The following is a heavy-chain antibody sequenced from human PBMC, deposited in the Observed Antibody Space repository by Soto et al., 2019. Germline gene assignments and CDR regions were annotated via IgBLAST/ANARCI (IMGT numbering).Heavy chain of an antibody. CDR2: ISWNSGDI. V-gene: IGHV3-9*01. CDR1: GFSFDDYG. D-gene: IGHD2-2*03. CDR3: AKDNDLDRDGPFDY. J-gene: IGHJ4*02. Sequence: EVQLVESGGGSVQPGRSLRLSCAASGFSFDDYGMHWVRQGPGKGLEWVSGISWNSGDIYYADPLKGRFTISRDNAKRSLYLQMNSLRTEDTALYYCAKDNDLDRDGPFDYWGQGILVTVSS.